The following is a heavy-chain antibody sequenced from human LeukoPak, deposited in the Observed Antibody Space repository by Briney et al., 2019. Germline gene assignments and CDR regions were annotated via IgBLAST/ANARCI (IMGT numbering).Heavy chain of an antibody. CDR2: IRSSDNRYAT. V-gene: IGHV3-73*01. J-gene: IGHJ4*02. D-gene: IGHD2-21*02. CDR3: TSQKVGTASFDY. CDR1: WFIFSGFV. Sequence: GGPLGLSCAAPWFIFSGFVMQWGRPASRKGLEWVGRIRSSDNRYATANAASGEGRTTISRDHSKNTAYLQMNSLKTEDTAVYYCTSQKVGTASFDYWGQGTLDTVSS.